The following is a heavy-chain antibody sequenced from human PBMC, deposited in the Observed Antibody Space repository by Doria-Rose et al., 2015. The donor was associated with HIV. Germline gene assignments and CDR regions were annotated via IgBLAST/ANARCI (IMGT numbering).Heavy chain of an antibody. Sequence: QVQLVQFGPVLVKPTETLTLTCTVSGVSLSSPGMGVSWIRQPPGKALEWLANIFSDDESSYNTSLKSRLTISRRTSKSQVVLTMTGMDPVDTATYYCARIKSSRWYHKYYFDFWGQGTLVIVSA. CDR2: IFSDDES. CDR3: ARIKSSRWYHKYYFDF. D-gene: IGHD6-13*01. J-gene: IGHJ4*02. CDR1: GVSLSSPGMG. V-gene: IGHV2-26*01.